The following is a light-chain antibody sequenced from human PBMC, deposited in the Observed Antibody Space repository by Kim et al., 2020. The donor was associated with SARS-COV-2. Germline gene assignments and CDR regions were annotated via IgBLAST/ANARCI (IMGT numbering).Light chain of an antibody. V-gene: IGLV3-1*01. CDR3: QTWDSSTVV. CDR2: QNG. J-gene: IGLJ2*01. Sequence: GAPGKTASITCSADKLGDKYACWYRQKPGQAPVLVIYQNGKRPSGIPERFSGSNSGNTATLTISGTQASDEADYYCQTWDSSTVVFGGGTQLTVL. CDR1: KLGDKY.